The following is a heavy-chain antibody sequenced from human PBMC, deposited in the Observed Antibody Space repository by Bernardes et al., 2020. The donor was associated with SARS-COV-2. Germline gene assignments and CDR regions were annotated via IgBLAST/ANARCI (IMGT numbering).Heavy chain of an antibody. CDR2: FYADGAT. J-gene: IGHJ4*02. CDR1: GLTGTSNF. Sequence: GGSLRLSCAGSGLTGTSNFLSWVRQAPGKGLEWLSNFYADGATFYADSVRGRFSVSKDNSKDTLYLQMNSLRAEDTAVYYCARDRVAGWNLVIRPVSNGGTFDYWGQGVLVTVSS. D-gene: IGHD3-22*01. CDR3: ARDRVAGWNLVIRPVSNGGTFDY. V-gene: IGHV3-66*01.